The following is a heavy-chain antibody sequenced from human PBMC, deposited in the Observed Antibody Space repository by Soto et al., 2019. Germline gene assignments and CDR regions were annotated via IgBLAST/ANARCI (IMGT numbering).Heavy chain of an antibody. D-gene: IGHD2-21*02. J-gene: IGHJ4*02. CDR3: ARDEIDIVVVTAIHPYVFDY. Sequence: QVQLVESGGGVVQPGRSLRLSCAASGFTFSSYAMHWVRQAPGKGLEWVAVISYDGSNKYYADSVKSRFTISRDNSKNTLYLQMNSLRAEDTAVYYCARDEIDIVVVTAIHPYVFDYWGQGTLVTVSS. V-gene: IGHV3-30-3*01. CDR1: GFTFSSYA. CDR2: ISYDGSNK.